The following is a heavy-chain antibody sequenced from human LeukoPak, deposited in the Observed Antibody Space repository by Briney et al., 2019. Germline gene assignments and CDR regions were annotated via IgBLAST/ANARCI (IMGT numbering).Heavy chain of an antibody. J-gene: IGHJ5*02. CDR1: GGSISSSSYY. Sequence: KPSETLSLTCTVSGGSISSSSYYWGWIRQPPGKGLEWIGSIYYSGSTYYNPSLKSRVTISVDTSKNQFSLKLSSVTAADTAVYYCARRLAIFGVVTTSRNWFDPWGQGTLVTVSP. CDR3: ARRLAIFGVVTTSRNWFDP. D-gene: IGHD3-3*01. V-gene: IGHV4-39*01. CDR2: IYYSGST.